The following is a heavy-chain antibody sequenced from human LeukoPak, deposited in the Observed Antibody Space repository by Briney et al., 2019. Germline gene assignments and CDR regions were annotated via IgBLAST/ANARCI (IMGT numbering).Heavy chain of an antibody. J-gene: IGHJ3*02. CDR1: GGTFSSYA. V-gene: IGHV1-69*05. CDR2: IIPIFGTA. CDR3: ARYGYCSSTSCSDAFDI. D-gene: IGHD2-2*01. Sequence: GSSVKVSCKASGGTFSSYAISWVRQAPGQGLEWMGGIIPIFGTANYAQRFQGRVTITTDESTSTAYMELSSLRSEGTAVYYCARYGYCSSTSCSDAFDIWGQGTMVTVSS.